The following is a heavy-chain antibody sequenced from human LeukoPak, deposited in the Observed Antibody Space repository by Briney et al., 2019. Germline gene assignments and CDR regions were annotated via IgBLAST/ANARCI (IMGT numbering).Heavy chain of an antibody. V-gene: IGHV1-46*01. J-gene: IGHJ5*02. D-gene: IGHD4-23*01. CDR1: GYTLTSYS. CDR2: INPSGGST. Sequence: ASVKVSCKASGYTLTSYSMHWVRQALGQGLEWMGIINPSGGSTSFARKFQGRVIMTRDTSTSTVYMELSSLRSEDTAVYYCARDNSVEDTAWWFDPWGQGTLVTVSS. CDR3: ARDNSVEDTAWWFDP.